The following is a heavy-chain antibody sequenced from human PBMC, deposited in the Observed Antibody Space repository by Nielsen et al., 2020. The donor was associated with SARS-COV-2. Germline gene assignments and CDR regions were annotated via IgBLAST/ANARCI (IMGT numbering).Heavy chain of an antibody. J-gene: IGHJ6*02. CDR2: IYYSGST. CDR3: ARAAGPRGYPRAYYYYYGMDV. Sequence: SETLSLTCTVSGGSISSYYWSWIRQPPGKGLEWIGYIYYSGSTNYNPSLKSRVTISVDKSKNQFSLKLSSVTAADTAVYYCARAAGPRGYPRAYYYYYGMDVWGQGTTVTVSS. CDR1: GGSISSYY. V-gene: IGHV4-59*12. D-gene: IGHD5-18*01.